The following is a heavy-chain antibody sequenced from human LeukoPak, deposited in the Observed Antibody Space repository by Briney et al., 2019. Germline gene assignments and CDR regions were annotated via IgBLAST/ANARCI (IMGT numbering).Heavy chain of an antibody. CDR2: IWYDGSNI. V-gene: IGHV3-33*01. J-gene: IGHJ4*02. D-gene: IGHD3-10*01. Sequence: GGSLRLSCAASGFTFSSYGMHWVRQAPGKGLEWVAVIWYDGSNIYYADSVKGRFTISRDNSKNTLYLQMNSLRAEDTAVYYCARDGYGSGIPFDYWGQGTLVTVSS. CDR1: GFTFSSYG. CDR3: ARDGYGSGIPFDY.